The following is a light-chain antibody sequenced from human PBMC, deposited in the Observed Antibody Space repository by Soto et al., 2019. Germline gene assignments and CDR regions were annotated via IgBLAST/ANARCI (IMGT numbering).Light chain of an antibody. CDR3: CSYAGSSTYV. V-gene: IGLV2-23*01. J-gene: IGLJ1*01. CDR1: SSDVGSYNL. Sequence: QSALTQPASVSGSPGQSITISCTGTSSDVGSYNLASWYQQHPGKAPKLMIYEDSKRPSRVSNRFSGSKSGNTASLTISGLQAEDEADYYCCSYAGSSTYVFGTGTKLTVL. CDR2: EDS.